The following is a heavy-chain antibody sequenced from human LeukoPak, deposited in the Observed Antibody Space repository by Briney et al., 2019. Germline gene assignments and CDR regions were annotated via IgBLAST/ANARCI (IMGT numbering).Heavy chain of an antibody. D-gene: IGHD4-23*01. CDR1: GGSISSYY. V-gene: IGHV4-4*09. CDR2: IYTSGST. J-gene: IGHJ4*02. CDR3: ARATVVTPYYFDY. Sequence: SETLSLTCTVSGGSISSYYRSWIRQPPGKGLEWIGYIYTSGSTNYNPSLKSRVTISVDTSKNQFSLKLSSVTAADTAVYYCARATVVTPYYFDYWGQGTLVTVSS.